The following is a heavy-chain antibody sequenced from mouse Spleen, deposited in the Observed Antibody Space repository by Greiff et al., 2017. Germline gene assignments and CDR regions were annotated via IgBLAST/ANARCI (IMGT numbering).Heavy chain of an antibody. CDR2: IYPGDGDT. Sequence: VQLQQSGPELVKPGASVKISCKASGYAFSSSWMNWVKQRPGKGLEWIGRIYPGDGDTNYNGKFKGKATLTADKSSSTAYMQLSSLTSEDSAVYFCARFTTVVARGFAYWGQGTLVTVSA. D-gene: IGHD1-1*01. CDR3: ARFTTVVARGFAY. J-gene: IGHJ3*01. V-gene: IGHV1-82*01. CDR1: GYAFSSSW.